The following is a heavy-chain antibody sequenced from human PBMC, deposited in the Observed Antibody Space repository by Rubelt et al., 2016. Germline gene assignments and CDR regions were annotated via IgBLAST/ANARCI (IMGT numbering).Heavy chain of an antibody. CDR2: INQDGSEK. CDR1: GFTFSDYY. CDR3: ARDRSSSRSAPPHYYYGMDV. J-gene: IGHJ6*02. Sequence: PGGSLRLSCAASGFTFSDYYMSWIRQAPGKGLEWVANINQDGSEKYYVDSVKGRFTISRDNAKNSLYLQMNSLRVEDTAVYYCARDRSSSRSAPPHYYYGMDVWGQGTTVTVSS. D-gene: IGHD6-13*01. V-gene: IGHV3-7*01.